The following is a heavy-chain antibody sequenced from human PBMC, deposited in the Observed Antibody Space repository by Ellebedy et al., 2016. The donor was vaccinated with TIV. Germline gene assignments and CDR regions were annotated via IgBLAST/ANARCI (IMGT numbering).Heavy chain of an antibody. V-gene: IGHV2-5*02. CDR1: GFSLSTRGVG. Sequence: SGPTLVXPTQTLTLTCTFSGFSLSTRGVGVSWIRQPPGRALEWLALIYWDDDKRYSPSLESRLTIFKDTSKNQVVLTMTNVDPVDTATYYCTHRRPIYYDTSGCLDYWGQGTLVTVSS. CDR3: THRRPIYYDTSGCLDY. J-gene: IGHJ4*02. D-gene: IGHD3-22*01. CDR2: IYWDDDK.